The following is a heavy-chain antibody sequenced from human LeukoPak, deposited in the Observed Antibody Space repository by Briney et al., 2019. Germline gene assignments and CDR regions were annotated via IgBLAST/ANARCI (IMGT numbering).Heavy chain of an antibody. V-gene: IGHV3-64*01. J-gene: IGHJ4*02. Sequence: GGSLRLSCVASGFTFSSYAMHWGRQAPGKGLEYVSSITSNWGSTHYANSVKGRFTISRDNSKNTLYLQMGSLRAEDMAVYYCARSPRDQLFCSFDFWGQGTLVTVSS. CDR2: ITSNWGST. CDR1: GFTFSSYA. CDR3: ARSPRDQLFCSFDF. D-gene: IGHD1-1*01.